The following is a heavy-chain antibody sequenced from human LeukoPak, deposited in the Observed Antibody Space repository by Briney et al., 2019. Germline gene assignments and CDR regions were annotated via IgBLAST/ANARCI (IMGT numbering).Heavy chain of an antibody. J-gene: IGHJ4*02. D-gene: IGHD3-22*01. V-gene: IGHV3-7*03. Sequence: GGSLRLSCVASGFTFSSYWMTWVRQAPGKGLEWVANIKTDGSLIYYVDSVKGRFTISRDNAKNSLYLQMNSLRAEDTAVYYCASDYHYYDSSGYYRYWGQGTLVTVSS. CDR1: GFTFSSYW. CDR2: IKTDGSLI. CDR3: ASDYHYYDSSGYYRY.